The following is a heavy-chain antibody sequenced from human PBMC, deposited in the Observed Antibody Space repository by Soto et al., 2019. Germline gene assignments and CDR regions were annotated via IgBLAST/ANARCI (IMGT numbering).Heavy chain of an antibody. V-gene: IGHV3-9*01. Sequence: EVQLVESGGGLAQPGRSLRLSCAASGFIFDDSAMNWVRQAPGKGLEWVSGISWQSGSRRYADSVKRRFTISRDNANNPMYLHMTTLRVEDTALYYCATDMCSSSSAARFDYWGQGILVTVSS. J-gene: IGHJ4*02. CDR2: ISWQSGSR. D-gene: IGHD6-6*01. CDR1: GFIFDDSA. CDR3: ATDMCSSSSAARFDY.